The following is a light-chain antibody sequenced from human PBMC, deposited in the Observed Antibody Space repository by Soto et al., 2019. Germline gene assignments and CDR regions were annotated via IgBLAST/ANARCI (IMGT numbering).Light chain of an antibody. CDR3: LQDNSYPYT. J-gene: IGKJ2*01. CDR1: QGIEND. CDR2: AIS. V-gene: IGKV1-6*01. Sequence: AIPLTQSPSSLSASVGDRVTITCRTSQGIENDLAWYQQRPGKAPNLLIYAISTLQTGVPSRFSGTGSGTDFILSISSLQPEDSATYYCLQDNSYPYTFGQGTKLEIK.